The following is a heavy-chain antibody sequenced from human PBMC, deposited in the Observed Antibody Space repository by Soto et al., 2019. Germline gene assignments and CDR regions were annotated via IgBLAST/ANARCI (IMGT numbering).Heavy chain of an antibody. Sequence: GGSLRLSCAASGFTFSSYGMHWVRQAPGKGLEWVAVISYDGSNKYYADSVKGRFTISRDNSKNTLYLQMNSLRAEDTAVYYCAKSTTSYGMDVWGQGTTVTVSS. CDR3: AKSTTSYGMDV. CDR1: GFTFSSYG. CDR2: ISYDGSNK. V-gene: IGHV3-30*18. D-gene: IGHD2-2*01. J-gene: IGHJ6*02.